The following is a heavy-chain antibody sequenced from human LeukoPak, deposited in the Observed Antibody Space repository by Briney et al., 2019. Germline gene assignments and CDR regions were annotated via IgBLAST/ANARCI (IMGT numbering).Heavy chain of an antibody. CDR1: GGTFSSYA. J-gene: IGHJ3*02. Sequence: ASVKVSCKASGGTFSSYAISWVRQAPGQGLEWMGRIIPILGIANYAQKFQGRVTMTRDTSTSTVYMELSSLRSEDTAVYYCARDREWAGFDIWGQGTMVTVSS. D-gene: IGHD1-26*01. CDR3: ARDREWAGFDI. V-gene: IGHV1-69*04. CDR2: IIPILGIA.